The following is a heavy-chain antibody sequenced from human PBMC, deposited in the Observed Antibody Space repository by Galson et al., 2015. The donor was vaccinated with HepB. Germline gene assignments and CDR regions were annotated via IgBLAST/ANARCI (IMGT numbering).Heavy chain of an antibody. CDR1: GFSLSTSGVG. D-gene: IGHD5-18*01. Sequence: ALVKPTQTLTLTCTFSGFSLSTSGVGVGWIRQPPGKALEWLALIYWDDDKRYSPSLKSRLTITKDTSKNQVVLTMTNMDPVDTATYYCAHTNTAMSPVDAFDIWGQGTMVTVSS. CDR3: AHTNTAMSPVDAFDI. CDR2: IYWDDDK. J-gene: IGHJ3*02. V-gene: IGHV2-5*02.